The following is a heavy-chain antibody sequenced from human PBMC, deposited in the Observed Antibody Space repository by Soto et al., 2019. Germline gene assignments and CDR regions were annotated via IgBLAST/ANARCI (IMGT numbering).Heavy chain of an antibody. CDR1: GYTFTNYG. J-gene: IGHJ6*02. Sequence: GASVKVSCKTSGYTFTNYGINWVRQAPGQGLEWMGWISAYNGNTNYAQKFQGRVTVTTDTSTTTAYMELRSLRSDDTAVYYCARDQSLQVGVGPFWIDVWGQGTTVTVSS. CDR3: ARDQSLQVGVGPFWIDV. D-gene: IGHD3-3*01. V-gene: IGHV1-18*01. CDR2: ISAYNGNT.